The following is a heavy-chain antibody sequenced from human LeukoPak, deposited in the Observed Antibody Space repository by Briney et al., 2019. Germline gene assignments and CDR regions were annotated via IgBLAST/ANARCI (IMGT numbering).Heavy chain of an antibody. CDR1: GYTFTGYY. CDR2: LNPNSGAT. J-gene: IGHJ4*02. D-gene: IGHD5-18*01. Sequence: ASMKVSCKASGYTFTGYYMHWVRQAPGQGLEWMGWLNPNSGATNYAQNFQGRVTMTRDTSISTAYMELSRLSSDDTAVYYCARGREYSYASPLAYWGQGTPVTVSS. CDR3: ARGREYSYASPLAY. V-gene: IGHV1-2*02.